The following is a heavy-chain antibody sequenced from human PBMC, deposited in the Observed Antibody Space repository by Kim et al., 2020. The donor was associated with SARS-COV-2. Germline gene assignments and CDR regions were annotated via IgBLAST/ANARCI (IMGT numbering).Heavy chain of an antibody. J-gene: IGHJ5*02. CDR3: ARDLLWPYLNWFDP. Sequence: ASVKVSCKASGYTFTSYAMNWVRQAPGQGLERMGWINTNTGNPTYAQGFTGRFVFSLDTSVSTAYLQISSLKAEDTAVYYCARDLLWPYLNWFDPWGQGTLVTVSS. CDR1: GYTFTSYA. V-gene: IGHV7-4-1*02. CDR2: INTNTGNP. D-gene: IGHD2-21*01.